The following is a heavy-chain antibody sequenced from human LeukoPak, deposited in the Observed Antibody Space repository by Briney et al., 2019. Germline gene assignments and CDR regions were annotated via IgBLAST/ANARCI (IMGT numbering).Heavy chain of an antibody. CDR2: INHSGST. CDR1: GGSFSGYY. Sequence: SETLSLTCAVYGGSFSGYYWSWLRQPPRKGLEWIGGINHSGSTNYDPSLKSRVTISVDTSKNQFSLKLSSVADADTAVYYYARGSCSSTSCYEDYYYYMDVWGKGTTVTVSS. CDR3: ARGSCSSTSCYEDYYYYMDV. J-gene: IGHJ6*03. D-gene: IGHD2-2*01. V-gene: IGHV4-34*01.